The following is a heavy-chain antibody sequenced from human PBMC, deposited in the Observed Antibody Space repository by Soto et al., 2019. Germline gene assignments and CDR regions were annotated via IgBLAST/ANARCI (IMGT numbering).Heavy chain of an antibody. CDR3: AKDLNLRFLEWLTN. CDR1: GFTFSSYA. J-gene: IGHJ4*02. Sequence: EVQLLESGGGLVQPGGSLRLSCAASGFTFSSYAMSWVRQAPGKGLEWVSAISGSGGSTYYADSVKGRFTISRDNSKNPLYLQMNSLRAEDTAVYYCAKDLNLRFLEWLTNWGQGTLVTVSS. V-gene: IGHV3-23*01. CDR2: ISGSGGST. D-gene: IGHD3-3*01.